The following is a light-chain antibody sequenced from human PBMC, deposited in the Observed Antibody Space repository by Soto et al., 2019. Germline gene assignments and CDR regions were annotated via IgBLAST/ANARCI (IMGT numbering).Light chain of an antibody. CDR3: QKYGNFWT. Sequence: EIVLTQSPATLSAFPGDRVPLSCRASQAVNTRLAWYQHKPGQAPRLLIYGASNRATGIPDRFSGSGSGTDFSLTIRRLEPDDFAVYYCQKYGNFWTFGQGTKVDIK. V-gene: IGKV3-20*01. J-gene: IGKJ1*01. CDR2: GAS. CDR1: QAVNTR.